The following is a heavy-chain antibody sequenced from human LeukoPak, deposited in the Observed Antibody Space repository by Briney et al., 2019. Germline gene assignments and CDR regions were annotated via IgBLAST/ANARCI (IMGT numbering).Heavy chain of an antibody. J-gene: IGHJ4*02. CDR1: GDSISSYY. CDR2: IYYSGSA. Sequence: PSETLSLTCTVSGDSISSYYWSWIRQPPGKGLEWIGFIYYSGSANYNPSLRSRVTMSVDTSKNQFSLKLTSVTAADTAVYYCARTGVVATSYFFDYWGQGILVTVSS. V-gene: IGHV4-59*01. D-gene: IGHD5-12*01. CDR3: ARTGVVATSYFFDY.